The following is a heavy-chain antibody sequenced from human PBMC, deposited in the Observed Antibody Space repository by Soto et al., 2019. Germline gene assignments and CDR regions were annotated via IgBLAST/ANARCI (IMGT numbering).Heavy chain of an antibody. J-gene: IGHJ4*02. Sequence: GASVKVSCKASGGTFSSYTISWVRQAPGQGLERMGRIIPILGIANYAQKFQGRVTITADKSTSTAYMELSSLRSEDTAVYYCAMSEDIVVVPAAMLDYWGQGTLVTVSS. CDR3: AMSEDIVVVPAAMLDY. CDR1: GGTFSSYT. D-gene: IGHD2-2*01. CDR2: IIPILGIA. V-gene: IGHV1-69*02.